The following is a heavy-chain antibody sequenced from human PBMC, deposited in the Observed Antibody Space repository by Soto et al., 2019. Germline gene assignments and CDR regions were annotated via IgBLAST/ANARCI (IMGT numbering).Heavy chain of an antibody. Sequence: QVQLVESGGGLVRPGGSLRLSCAASGFTFIGYCMSWIRQAPGKGLECISYISSSGDRTKYADSVKGRFTISRDNAEKSLYLQMNSLRAEDTAVYYCVRETSYHFDNWGQGTLVTVSS. CDR1: GFTFIGYC. CDR2: ISSSGDRT. D-gene: IGHD2-2*01. J-gene: IGHJ4*02. CDR3: VRETSYHFDN. V-gene: IGHV3-11*05.